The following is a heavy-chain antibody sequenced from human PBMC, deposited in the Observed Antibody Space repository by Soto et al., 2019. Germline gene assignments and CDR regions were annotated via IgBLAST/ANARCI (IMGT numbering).Heavy chain of an antibody. CDR1: GGSFSGYY. V-gene: IGHV4-34*01. CDR3: AREGSTVFGVVDYYYYMDV. Sequence: SETLSLTCAVYGGSFSGYYWSWIRQPPGKGLEWIGEINHSGSTNYNPSLKSRVTISVDTSKNQFSLKLSSVTAADTAVYYCAREGSTVFGVVDYYYYMDVWGKGTTVTVSS. D-gene: IGHD3-3*01. CDR2: INHSGST. J-gene: IGHJ6*03.